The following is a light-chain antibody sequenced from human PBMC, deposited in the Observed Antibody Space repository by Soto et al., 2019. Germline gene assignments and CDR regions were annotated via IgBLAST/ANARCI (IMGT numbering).Light chain of an antibody. J-gene: IGLJ1*01. CDR3: ASWDDSLRGYV. V-gene: IGLV1-47*01. CDR2: RSH. Sequence: QSVLTQSPSASGTPGQRVTISCSGSSSNIGSNYVSWFQHLPGTAPKVLIYRSHQRPSGVPDRFSGSKSGTSASLAISGLRSEDEADYYCASWDDSLRGYVFGTGTKVTVL. CDR1: SSNIGSNY.